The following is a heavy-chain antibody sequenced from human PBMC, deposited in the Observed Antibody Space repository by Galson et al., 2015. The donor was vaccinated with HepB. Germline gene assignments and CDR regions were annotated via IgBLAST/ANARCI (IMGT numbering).Heavy chain of an antibody. V-gene: IGHV3-15*01. J-gene: IGHJ5*02. CDR3: TTGSS. Sequence: SLRLSCATSGLAFSNAWMSWVRQAPGKGLEWVGRIKTKADGGTTDYAAPVKGRFTISRDDSKTTLYLQMNSLKTEDTAVYFCTTGSSLGQGTLVTVSS. CDR2: IKTKADGGTT. CDR1: GLAFSNAW.